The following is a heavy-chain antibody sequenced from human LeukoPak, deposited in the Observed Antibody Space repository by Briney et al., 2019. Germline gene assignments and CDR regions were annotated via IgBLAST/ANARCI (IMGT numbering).Heavy chain of an antibody. Sequence: ASVKVSFKASGYTFTSYGTSWVRQAPGQGLEWVGWISAYNGNTNYAQKLQGRVTMTTDTSTSTAYMELRSLRSDDTAVYYCARDRLGRYYYDSSGYNDYRGQGTLVTVSS. CDR1: GYTFTSYG. J-gene: IGHJ4*02. CDR3: ARDRLGRYYYDSSGYNDY. CDR2: ISAYNGNT. D-gene: IGHD3-22*01. V-gene: IGHV1-18*01.